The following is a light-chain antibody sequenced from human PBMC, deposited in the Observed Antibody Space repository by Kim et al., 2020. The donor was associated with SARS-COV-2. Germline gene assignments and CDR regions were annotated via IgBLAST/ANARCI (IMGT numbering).Light chain of an antibody. CDR2: QDS. Sequence: VSPGQTASITCSGDKLGDKYACWYQQKPGHSPVLVIYQDSKRPSGIPERFSGSNSGNTATLTISGTQAMDEADYYCQAWDSSTAAVFGGGTQLTVL. CDR3: QAWDSSTAAV. CDR1: KLGDKY. J-gene: IGLJ2*01. V-gene: IGLV3-1*01.